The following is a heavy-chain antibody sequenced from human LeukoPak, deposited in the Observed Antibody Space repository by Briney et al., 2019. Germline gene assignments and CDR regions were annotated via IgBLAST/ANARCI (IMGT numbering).Heavy chain of an antibody. CDR2: INPNSGGT. Sequence: ASVKVSCKASGYTFTDYYMHWVRQAPGQGLEWMGWINPNSGGTNYPQKFQGRVTMTTDTSISTAYMEVSRLRSDDTAVYYCARVRIGQQLDKYYYYAMDVWGQGTTVTVSS. CDR3: ARVRIGQQLDKYYYYAMDV. CDR1: GYTFTDYY. D-gene: IGHD6-13*01. J-gene: IGHJ6*02. V-gene: IGHV1-2*02.